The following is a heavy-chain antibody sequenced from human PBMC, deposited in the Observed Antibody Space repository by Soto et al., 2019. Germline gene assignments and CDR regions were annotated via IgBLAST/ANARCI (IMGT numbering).Heavy chain of an antibody. CDR2: ISGNGIST. CDR1: GFTFINFA. Sequence: EVQLVESGGGLVHPEGSLRLSCAASGFTFINFAMTWVRQAPGKGLEWVSAISGNGISTYYADSVKGRFTISRDNSKSTLSLQMNSLRPEDTGVYYCAKDAGSTEYFFASWGQGTLVSVSS. J-gene: IGHJ4*02. CDR3: AKDAGSTEYFFAS. V-gene: IGHV3-23*04.